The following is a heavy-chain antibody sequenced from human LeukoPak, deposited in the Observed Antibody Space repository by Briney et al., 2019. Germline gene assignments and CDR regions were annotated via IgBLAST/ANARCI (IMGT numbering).Heavy chain of an antibody. D-gene: IGHD6-19*01. Sequence: ASVKVSCKASGYTFTGYYMHWVRQAPGQGLEWMGIINPSGGSTSYAQKFQGRVTMTRDMSTSTVYMELSSLRSEDTAVYYCARSVAGIYHFDYWGQGTLVTVSS. CDR1: GYTFTGYY. J-gene: IGHJ4*02. CDR3: ARSVAGIYHFDY. V-gene: IGHV1-46*01. CDR2: INPSGGST.